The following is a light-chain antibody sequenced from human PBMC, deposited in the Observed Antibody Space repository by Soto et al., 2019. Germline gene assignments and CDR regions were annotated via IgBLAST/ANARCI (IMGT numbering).Light chain of an antibody. V-gene: IGKV1-5*03. J-gene: IGKJ1*01. Sequence: DIQMTQSPSTLSASVGDRVTITCRASQSISSWLAWYQQKPGKAPKLLIYKASSLESGVPSRFSGSGSGTEFTLTISSLQPDDFATYYCQQYNSLWTFGQGTKVETK. CDR2: KAS. CDR1: QSISSW. CDR3: QQYNSLWT.